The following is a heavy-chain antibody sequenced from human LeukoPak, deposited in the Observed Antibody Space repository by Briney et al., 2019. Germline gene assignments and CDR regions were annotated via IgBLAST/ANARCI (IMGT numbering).Heavy chain of an antibody. J-gene: IGHJ4*02. CDR1: GFTFSSYS. V-gene: IGHV3-21*01. CDR3: AREAGDFWSGYYNDRYFDY. CDR2: ISSSSSYI. Sequence: GGSLRLSCAASGFTFSSYSMNWVRQAPGKGLEWVSSISSSSSYIYYADSVKGRFTISRDNAKNSLYLQMNSLRAEDTAVYYCAREAGDFWSGYYNDRYFDYWGQGTLVTVS. D-gene: IGHD3-3*01.